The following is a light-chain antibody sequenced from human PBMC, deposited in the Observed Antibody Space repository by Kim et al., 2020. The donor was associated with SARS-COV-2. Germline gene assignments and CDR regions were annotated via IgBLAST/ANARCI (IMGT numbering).Light chain of an antibody. Sequence: GKTVTNSCTRSSGSIDDTYVQWYQQRPGGVPTAVIYEDDQRPSGVSDRFSGSIDNSSNSASLTISGLRTEDEADYYCQSYNRDNVLFGGGTQLTVL. CDR2: EDD. J-gene: IGLJ2*01. CDR1: SGSIDDTY. CDR3: QSYNRDNVL. V-gene: IGLV6-57*03.